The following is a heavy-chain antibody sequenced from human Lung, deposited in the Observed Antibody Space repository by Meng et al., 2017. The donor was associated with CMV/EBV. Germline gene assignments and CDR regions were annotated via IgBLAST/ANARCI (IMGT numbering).Heavy chain of an antibody. CDR2: IYNDGIRT. J-gene: IGHJ4*02. CDR3: VKGAAGLVP. Sequence: SCAASGFTFTSYGMSWVRQAPGKGLEWVSLIYNDGIRTYYADSVKGRFTISRDNSKNTVSLQMNNLRVEDSAVYYCVKGAAGLVPWGQGTLVTFSS. CDR1: GFTFTSYG. V-gene: IGHV3-23*03. D-gene: IGHD3/OR15-3a*01.